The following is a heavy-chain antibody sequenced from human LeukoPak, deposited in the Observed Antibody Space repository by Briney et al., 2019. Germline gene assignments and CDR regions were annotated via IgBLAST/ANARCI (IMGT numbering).Heavy chain of an antibody. CDR1: GGSFSGYY. V-gene: IGHV4-59*01. D-gene: IGHD6-13*01. CDR2: IYYSGST. CDR3: ASQESSSWSPLDY. J-gene: IGHJ4*02. Sequence: SETLSLTCAVYGGSFSGYYWSWIRQPPGKGLEWIGYIYYSGSTNYNPSLKSRVTISVDTSKNQFSLKLSSVTAADTAVYYCASQESSSWSPLDYWGQGTLVTVSS.